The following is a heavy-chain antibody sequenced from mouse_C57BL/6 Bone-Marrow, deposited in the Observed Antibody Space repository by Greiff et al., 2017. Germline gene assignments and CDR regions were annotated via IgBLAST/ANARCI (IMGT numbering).Heavy chain of an antibody. CDR3: ALTGTPFAY. Sequence: QVQLQQPGAELVMPGASVKLSCKASGYTFTSYWMHWVKQRPGQGLEWIGEIDPSDSYTNYNQKFKGKSTLTVDKSSRTAYMQLSSLTSEDSAVYYCALTGTPFAYWGQGTLVTVSA. J-gene: IGHJ3*01. V-gene: IGHV1-69*01. CDR1: GYTFTSYW. CDR2: IDPSDSYT. D-gene: IGHD4-1*01.